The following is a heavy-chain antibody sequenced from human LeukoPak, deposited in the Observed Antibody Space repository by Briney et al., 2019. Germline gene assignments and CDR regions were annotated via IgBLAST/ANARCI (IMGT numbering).Heavy chain of an antibody. V-gene: IGHV3-21*01. CDR1: GFTFSGYS. CDR2: ISPESNYI. D-gene: IGHD1-26*01. CDR3: ARTRSLGGHAPFDY. Sequence: TGGSLRLSCAASGFTFSGYSMNWARQAPGKGLEWVPSISPESNYIYYADSVKGRFTISRDNSKNSLFLQMNSLRAEDTAVYYCARTRSLGGHAPFDYWGQGTLVTVSS. J-gene: IGHJ4*02.